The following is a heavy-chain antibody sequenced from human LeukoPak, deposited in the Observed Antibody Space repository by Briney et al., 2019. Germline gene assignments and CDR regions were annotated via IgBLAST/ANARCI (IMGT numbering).Heavy chain of an antibody. Sequence: ASVKVSCKASGYTFTSYGISWVRQAPGQGLEWMGWISAYNGNTNYAQKLQGRVTMTTDTSTSTAYMELRSLRSDDTAVYYCARDRAYYDYSLYFGYWGQGTLVTVSS. CDR1: GYTFTSYG. D-gene: IGHD3-3*01. CDR2: ISAYNGNT. CDR3: ARDRAYYDYSLYFGY. J-gene: IGHJ4*02. V-gene: IGHV1-18*01.